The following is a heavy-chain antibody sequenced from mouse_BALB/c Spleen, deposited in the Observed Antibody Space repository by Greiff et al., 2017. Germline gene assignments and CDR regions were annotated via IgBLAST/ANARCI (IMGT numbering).Heavy chain of an antibody. CDR1: GFSLSTSGMG. CDR2: IYWDDDK. CDR3: ARSPNWERLFAY. V-gene: IGHV8-12*01. J-gene: IGHJ3*01. Sequence: QVTLKESGPGILQPSQTLSLTCSFSGFSLSTSGMGVSWIRQPSGKGLEWLAHIYWDDDKRYNPSLKSRLTISKDTSRNQVFLKITSVDTADTATYYCARSPNWERLFAYWGQGTLVTVSA. D-gene: IGHD4-1*01.